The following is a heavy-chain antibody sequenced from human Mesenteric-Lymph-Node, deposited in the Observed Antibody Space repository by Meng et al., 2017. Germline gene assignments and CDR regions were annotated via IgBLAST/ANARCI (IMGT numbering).Heavy chain of an antibody. D-gene: IGHD6-19*01. CDR1: GFTFSSYW. J-gene: IGHJ4*02. V-gene: IGHV3-74*01. CDR3: ARDRGYSSGWYSFDY. Sequence: RVESGDGLVQPGGSLRLSCAAFGFTFSSYWMHWVRQAPGKGLVWVSRINSDGSSTSYADSVKGRFTISRDNAKNTLYLQMNSLRSEDTAVYYCARDRGYSSGWYSFDYWGQGTLVTVFS. CDR2: INSDGSST.